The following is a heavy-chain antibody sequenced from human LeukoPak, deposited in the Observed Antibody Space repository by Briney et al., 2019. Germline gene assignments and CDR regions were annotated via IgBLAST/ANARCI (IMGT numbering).Heavy chain of an antibody. Sequence: GGSLRLSCAASGFTFSSYAMSWVRQAPGKGLEWVSAISGSGGSTYYADSVKGRFTIFRDNSENTLYLQMNSLRAEDTAVYYCAKAALMSLYVTYYFDYWGQGTLVTVSS. J-gene: IGHJ4*02. CDR2: ISGSGGST. CDR1: GFTFSSYA. CDR3: AKAALMSLYVTYYFDY. D-gene: IGHD3-10*02. V-gene: IGHV3-23*01.